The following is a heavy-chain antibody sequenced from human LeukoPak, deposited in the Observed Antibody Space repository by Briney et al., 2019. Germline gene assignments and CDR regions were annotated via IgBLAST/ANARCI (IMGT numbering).Heavy chain of an antibody. CDR1: GYTLTGYY. D-gene: IGHD3-10*01. Sequence: GASVKVSCKASGYTLTGYYMHWVRQAPGQGLEWMGWINPNSGGTNYAQKFQGRVTMTRDTSISTAYMELSRLRSDDTAVYYCARGGDYYGPYCVDYWGQGTLVTVSS. V-gene: IGHV1-2*02. CDR2: INPNSGGT. J-gene: IGHJ4*02. CDR3: ARGGDYYGPYCVDY.